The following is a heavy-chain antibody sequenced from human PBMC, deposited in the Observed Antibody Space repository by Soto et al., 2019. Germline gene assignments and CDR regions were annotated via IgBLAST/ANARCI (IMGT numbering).Heavy chain of an antibody. V-gene: IGHV5-10-1*01. CDR3: ARHPYYDSSGYYPSGYYGMDV. J-gene: IGHJ6*02. CDR2: IDPSDSYT. CDR1: GYSFTSYW. D-gene: IGHD3-22*01. Sequence: GESLKISCKGSGYSFTSYWISWVRQMPGKGLEWMGRIDPSDSYTNYSPSFQGHATISADKSISTAYLQWSSLKASDTAMYYCARHPYYDSSGYYPSGYYGMDVWGQGTTVTVSS.